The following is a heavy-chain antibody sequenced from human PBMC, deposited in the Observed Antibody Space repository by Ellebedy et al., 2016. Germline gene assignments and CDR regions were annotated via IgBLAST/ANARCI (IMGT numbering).Heavy chain of an antibody. D-gene: IGHD1-1*01. CDR2: IYYSGST. CDR3: ARQGNWNLGAFDI. Sequence: GSLRLSCTVSGGSISSSSYYWGWIRQPPGKGLEWIGSIYYSGSTYYNPSLKSRVTISVDTSKNQFSLKLSSVTAADTAVYYCARQGNWNLGAFDIWGQGTMVTVSS. J-gene: IGHJ3*02. V-gene: IGHV4-39*01. CDR1: GGSISSSSYY.